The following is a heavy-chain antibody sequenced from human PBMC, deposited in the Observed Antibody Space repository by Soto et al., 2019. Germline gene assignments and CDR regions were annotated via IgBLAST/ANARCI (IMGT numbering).Heavy chain of an antibody. CDR2: ITASGGST. V-gene: IGHV3-23*01. J-gene: IGHJ4*02. Sequence: EVQLLESGGGLVQPGGSLRLSCEASGFTFSGHSMSWVRRAPGKGLEWVSAITASGGSTHSADSVKGRFTISRDNSENTVYLRMDSLRGEDTDVYYCARGFSGILTGLSDYWGQGPLVTVSS. D-gene: IGHD3-9*01. CDR3: ARGFSGILTGLSDY. CDR1: GFTFSGHS.